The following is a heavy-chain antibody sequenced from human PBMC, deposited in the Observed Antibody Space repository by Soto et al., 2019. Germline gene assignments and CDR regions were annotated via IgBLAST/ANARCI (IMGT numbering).Heavy chain of an antibody. J-gene: IGHJ6*02. V-gene: IGHV4-59*08. Sequence: SSETLSLTCTVSGGSISSYYWSWIRQPPGKGLEWIGYIYYSWSTNYHPSLKSRVTISVDTSKNHFSLKLTSVTAADTAVYYCARIMYCINDTCSPLYGLDVWGQGTTVTVSS. CDR3: ARIMYCINDTCSPLYGLDV. D-gene: IGHD2-8*01. CDR2: IYYSWST. CDR1: GGSISSYY.